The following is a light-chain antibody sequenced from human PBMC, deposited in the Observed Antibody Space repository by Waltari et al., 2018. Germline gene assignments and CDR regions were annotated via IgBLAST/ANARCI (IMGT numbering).Light chain of an antibody. V-gene: IGKV2-30*01. CDR1: QSLVFSDGATH. Sequence: DVVMTQSPLSLPVTLGQPASIPCRSTQSLVFSDGATHLNWFHQRPGQSPRRLIYKVSIRDSGVPDRFSGSGSGTDFTLTISRVEAEDVGLYFCMQGAHWPPTFGQGTQVEIK. CDR3: MQGAHWPPT. CDR2: KVS. J-gene: IGKJ1*01.